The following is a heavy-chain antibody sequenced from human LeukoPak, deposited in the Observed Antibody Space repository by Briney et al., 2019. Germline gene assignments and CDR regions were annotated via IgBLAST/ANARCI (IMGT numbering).Heavy chain of an antibody. D-gene: IGHD6-19*01. Sequence: GGSLRLSCAASGFTFSSYWMSWVRQAPGKGLEWVANIKQDGSEKYYVDSVKGRFTISRDNAKNSLYLQMNSLRAEDTAVYYCAREAIAVAGNWFDPWGQGTLVTVSS. V-gene: IGHV3-7*01. CDR3: AREAIAVAGNWFDP. CDR2: IKQDGSEK. J-gene: IGHJ5*02. CDR1: GFTFSSYW.